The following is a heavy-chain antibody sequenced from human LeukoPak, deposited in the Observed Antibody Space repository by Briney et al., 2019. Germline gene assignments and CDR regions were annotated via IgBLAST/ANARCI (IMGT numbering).Heavy chain of an antibody. CDR3: ARESLGYDFGY. J-gene: IGHJ4*01. CDR1: SGSISSYY. V-gene: IGHV4-59*01. D-gene: IGHD5-12*01. CDR2: IYYSGST. Sequence: PSETLSLTCTVSSGSISSYYWNWIRQPPGKGLEWIGYIYYSGSTNYNPSLKSRVTISVDTSKTPCSLRLSSVTAADTAVYYCARESLGYDFGYWGQGTLVTVSS.